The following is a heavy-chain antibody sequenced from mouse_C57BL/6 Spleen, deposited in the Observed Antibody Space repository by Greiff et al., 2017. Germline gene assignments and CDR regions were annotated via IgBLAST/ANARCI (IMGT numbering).Heavy chain of an antibody. CDR2: IYPRSGNT. J-gene: IGHJ1*03. V-gene: IGHV1-81*01. D-gene: IGHD1-1*01. Sequence: QVQLKESGAELARPGASVKLSCKASGYTFTSYGISWVKQRTGQGLEWIGEIYPRSGNTYYNEQFKGKATLTADKSSSTAYMELRSLTSEDSAVYVCARVDTTVVEGYFDVWGTGTTVTVSS. CDR3: ARVDTTVVEGYFDV. CDR1: GYTFTSYG.